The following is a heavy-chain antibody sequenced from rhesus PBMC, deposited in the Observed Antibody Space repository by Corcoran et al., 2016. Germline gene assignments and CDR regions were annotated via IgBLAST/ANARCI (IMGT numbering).Heavy chain of an antibody. CDR1: GYSISSGYD. CDR2: INGSSGST. CDR3: ARDRATVDFDY. Sequence: QVQLQESGPGVVKPSETLSLTCAVSGYSISSGYDWSWIRQPPGKGLEWIGYINGSSGSTNYNPSLKNRFTISKDTSKNQFSLKLSSVTAADTAVYYCARDRATVDFDYWGQGVLVTVSS. D-gene: IGHD5-36*01. V-gene: IGHV4-127*01. J-gene: IGHJ4*01.